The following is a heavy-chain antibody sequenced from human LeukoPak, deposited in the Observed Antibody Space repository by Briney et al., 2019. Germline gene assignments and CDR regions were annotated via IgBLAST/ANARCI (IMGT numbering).Heavy chain of an antibody. J-gene: IGHJ6*02. CDR2: IYYSGST. CDR3: ARQPYNDSSGYSLDV. CDR1: GVSISRCNYC. D-gene: IGHD3-22*01. Sequence: PPETLRLSCTVSGVSISRCNYCWVWIRQPPGKGLEWIGSIYYSGSTYYNPSLKSRVTISVDTSKNQFSLKLSSVTAADTAVYYCARQPYNDSSGYSLDVWGQGTPVTVSS. V-gene: IGHV4-39*01.